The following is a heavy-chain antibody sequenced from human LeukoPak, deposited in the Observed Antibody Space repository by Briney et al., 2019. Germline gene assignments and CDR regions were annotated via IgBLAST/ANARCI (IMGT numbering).Heavy chain of an antibody. CDR3: ARISAVATSRSWFDP. CDR2: IYYTGST. D-gene: IGHD6-19*01. Sequence: KPSETLSHTCTVSGGSICSSIYYWGWIRQPPGKGLEWIGSIYYTGSTYNNPSLKSRVTISVDTSKNQFSLKLTAVTAADTAVYYCARISAVATSRSWFDPWGQGTLVTVSS. V-gene: IGHV4-39*01. CDR1: GGSICSSIYY. J-gene: IGHJ5*02.